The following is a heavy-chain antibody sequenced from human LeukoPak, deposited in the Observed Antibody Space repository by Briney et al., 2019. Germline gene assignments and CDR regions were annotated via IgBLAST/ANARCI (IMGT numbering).Heavy chain of an antibody. CDR2: IYYSGST. J-gene: IGHJ4*02. V-gene: IGHV4-59*01. D-gene: IGHD2-15*01. CDR3: ATTLGYCGGGSCHN. Sequence: SETLSLTCTVSGGSISSYYWSWMRQPPGKRLEGSGYIYYSGSTNYNPPLKSRVTISVDTSKNQFSLTLSSVTAADTAVYYCATTLGYCGGGSCHNWGQGTLVTVSS. CDR1: GGSISSYY.